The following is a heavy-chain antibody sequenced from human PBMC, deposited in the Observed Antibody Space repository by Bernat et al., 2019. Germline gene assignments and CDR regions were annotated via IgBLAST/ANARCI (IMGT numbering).Heavy chain of an antibody. CDR3: ARPPGQFLSPYYFNY. V-gene: IGHV3-33*01. CDR2: IWYDGNNK. J-gene: IGHJ4*02. Sequence: QVQLVESGGGVVQPGRSLRLSCAASGFTFNNYGMHWVRQVPGKGLEWVAVIWYDGNNKYYADSVKGRFTISRDNSNNMMYLQMNSLSAEDTAVYYCARPPGQFLSPYYFNYWGQGTLVTVSS. CDR1: GFTFNNYG.